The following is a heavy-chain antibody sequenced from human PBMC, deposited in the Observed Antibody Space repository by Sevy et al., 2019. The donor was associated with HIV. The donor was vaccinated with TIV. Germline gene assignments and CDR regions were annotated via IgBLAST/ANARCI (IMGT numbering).Heavy chain of an antibody. CDR3: ARGPTPSGSKPYYYYGMDV. D-gene: IGHD3-10*01. J-gene: IGHJ6*02. CDR1: GFSLSTSGMC. CDR2: IDWDDDK. V-gene: IGHV2-70*01. Sequence: SGPTLVNPTQTLTLTCTFSGFSLSTSGMCVSWIRQPPGKALEWLALIDWDDDKYYSTSLKTRLTISKDTSKNQVVLTMTNMDPVDTATYYCARGPTPSGSKPYYYYGMDVWGQGTTVTVSS.